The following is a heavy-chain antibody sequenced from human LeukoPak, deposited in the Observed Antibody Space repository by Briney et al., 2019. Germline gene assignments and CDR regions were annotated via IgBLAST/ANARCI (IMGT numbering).Heavy chain of an antibody. CDR3: ARGRLLVVYAIPRWGAYYFDY. CDR1: GGSFSGYY. CDR2: INHSGST. J-gene: IGHJ4*02. Sequence: SETLSLTCAVYGGSFSGYYWSWIRQPPGKGLEWIGEINHSGSTNYNPSLKSRVTISVDTSKNQFSLKLSSVTAADTAVYYCARGRLLVVYAIPRWGAYYFDYWGQGTLVTVSS. D-gene: IGHD2-8*01. V-gene: IGHV4-34*01.